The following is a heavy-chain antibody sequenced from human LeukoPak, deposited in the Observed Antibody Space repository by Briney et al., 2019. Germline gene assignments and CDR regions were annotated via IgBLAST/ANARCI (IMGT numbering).Heavy chain of an antibody. CDR1: GYTFTSYY. CDR2: INPSGVST. D-gene: IGHD5-18*01. CDR3: ARDPLIRGYSYGYDY. Sequence: GASVKVSYKASGYTFTSYYMHWVRQAPGQGLEWMGIINPSGVSTIYAQKFQGRVTMTRDTSTSTVYMELSSLRSEDTAVYYCARDPLIRGYSYGYDYWGQGTLVTVSS. J-gene: IGHJ4*02. V-gene: IGHV1-46*01.